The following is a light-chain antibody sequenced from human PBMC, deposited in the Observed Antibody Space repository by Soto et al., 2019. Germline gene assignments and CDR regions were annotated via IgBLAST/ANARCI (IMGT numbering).Light chain of an antibody. Sequence: QSVLTQPPSASGTPGQRVTIACSGSSSNIGSTTVKWYQQLPGTAPKLLIYNNNQRPSGVPDRFSGSKSGTSASLAISGLQSEDEADYYCEAWDDSLNGVVFGGGTKLTVL. J-gene: IGLJ3*02. V-gene: IGLV1-44*01. CDR3: EAWDDSLNGVV. CDR1: SSNIGSTT. CDR2: NNN.